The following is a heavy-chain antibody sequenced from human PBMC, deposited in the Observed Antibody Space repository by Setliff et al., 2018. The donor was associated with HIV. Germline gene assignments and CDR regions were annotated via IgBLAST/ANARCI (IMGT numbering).Heavy chain of an antibody. V-gene: IGHV4-34*01. CDR3: ARGPPGSSIGWYVGY. D-gene: IGHD6-19*01. CDR2: ITTYST. J-gene: IGHJ4*02. Sequence: SWVRQAPGQGLEWMGWITTYSTNYNPSLKSRVTISVDTSKNQFSLRLSSVIAADTAVYYCARGPPGSSIGWYVGYWGQGTLVTVSS.